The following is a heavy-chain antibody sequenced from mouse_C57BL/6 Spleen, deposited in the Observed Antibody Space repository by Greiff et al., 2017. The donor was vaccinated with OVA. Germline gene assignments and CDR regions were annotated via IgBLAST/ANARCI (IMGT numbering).Heavy chain of an antibody. D-gene: IGHD1-1*01. V-gene: IGHV14-2*01. CDR2: IDPEDGET. CDR3: ARRAYYGSSYVLYYAMDD. J-gene: IGHJ4*01. CDR1: GFNIKDYY. Sequence: VQLQQSGAELVKPGASVKLSCTASGFNIKDYYMHWVKQRTEQGLEWIGRIDPEDGETKYAPKFQGKATITADTSYNTAYLQLSSLTSEDTAVYYCARRAYYGSSYVLYYAMDDWGQGTSVTVSS.